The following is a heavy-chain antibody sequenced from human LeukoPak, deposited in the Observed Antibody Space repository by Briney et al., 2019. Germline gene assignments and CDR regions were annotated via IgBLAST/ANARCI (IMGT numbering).Heavy chain of an antibody. J-gene: IGHJ6*03. D-gene: IGHD2-21*02. CDR2: IYTSGST. V-gene: IGHV4-4*09. CDR1: GGSVSSYY. CDR3: AETDHYYYFMDV. Sequence: PSGTLSLTCTVSGGSVSSYYWSWIRQPPGKGLEWVGYIYTSGSTYYNPSLKSRVTISVDTSKNQFSLRLSSVTAADTALYYCAETDHYYYFMDVWGKGTTVTVSS.